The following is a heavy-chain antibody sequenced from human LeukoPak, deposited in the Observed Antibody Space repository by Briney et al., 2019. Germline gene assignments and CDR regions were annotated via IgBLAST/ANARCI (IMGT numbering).Heavy chain of an antibody. J-gene: IGHJ4*02. D-gene: IGHD1-26*01. CDR3: ASVSAGATIPLDY. Sequence: SETLSLTCAVSGGSISSSNWWSWVRQPPGKGLEWIGEIYHSGSTNYSPSLKSRVTISVDKSKNQFSLKLSSVTAADTAVYYCASVSAGATIPLDYWGQGTLVTISS. V-gene: IGHV4-4*02. CDR2: IYHSGST. CDR1: GGSISSSNW.